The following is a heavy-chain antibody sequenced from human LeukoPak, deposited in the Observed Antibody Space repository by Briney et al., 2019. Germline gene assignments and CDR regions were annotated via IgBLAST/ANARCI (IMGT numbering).Heavy chain of an antibody. CDR3: TRASGYSSGSIDY. Sequence: PGGSLRLSXAASGFTFDDHGMHWVRQAPGKGLEWVSGISWNSGSIGYADSVQGRFTISRDNAKSTLYLQMNSLRAEDMALYYCTRASGYSSGSIDYWGQGTLVTVSS. J-gene: IGHJ4*02. CDR1: GFTFDDHG. V-gene: IGHV3-9*03. D-gene: IGHD5-18*01. CDR2: ISWNSGSI.